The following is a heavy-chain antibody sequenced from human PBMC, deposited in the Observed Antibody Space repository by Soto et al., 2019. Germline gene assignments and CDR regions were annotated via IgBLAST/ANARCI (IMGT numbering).Heavy chain of an antibody. CDR2: VNSDGSGT. V-gene: IGHV3-74*01. D-gene: IGHD1-26*01. Sequence: EVRLVESGGGLVQPGGSLRLSCAASGFTFSNYYMHWVRQAPGKGLVWVSRVNSDGSGTTYAVSVKGRFTISRDDATSTVYLQMNSLRAEDTAVYYCARAIVGARNAMDVWGQGTTVTVSS. CDR1: GFTFSNYY. J-gene: IGHJ6*02. CDR3: ARAIVGARNAMDV.